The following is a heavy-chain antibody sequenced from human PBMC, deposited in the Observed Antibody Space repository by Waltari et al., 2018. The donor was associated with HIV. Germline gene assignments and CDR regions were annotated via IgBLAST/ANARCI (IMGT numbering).Heavy chain of an antibody. V-gene: IGHV3-23*01. CDR2: ISGSGCRT. Sequence: EVQLLESGGGLVQPGGSLRLSCAASGFTFSSYAMSWVRQAPGKGLEWVSAISGSGCRTYYADSVKGRFTIARDNSKNTLYLQMNSLRAEDTAVYYCAKVGDGDSDTGDYYYYGMDVWGQGTTVTVSS. CDR1: GFTFSSYA. J-gene: IGHJ6*02. D-gene: IGHD4-17*01. CDR3: AKVGDGDSDTGDYYYYGMDV.